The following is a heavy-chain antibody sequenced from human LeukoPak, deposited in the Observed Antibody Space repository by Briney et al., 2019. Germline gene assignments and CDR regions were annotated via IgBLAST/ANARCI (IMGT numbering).Heavy chain of an antibody. CDR3: ARSTATSAPYYYGMDV. J-gene: IGHJ6*02. CDR1: GYSFTSYW. Sequence: GESLKISCKGSGYSFTSYWIGWVRQMPGKGLEWMGIIYPGDSDTRYSPSFQGQVTISADKSISTAYLQWSSLKASDTAMYYCARSTATSAPYYYGMDVWGQGTTVTVSS. CDR2: IYPGDSDT. V-gene: IGHV5-51*01.